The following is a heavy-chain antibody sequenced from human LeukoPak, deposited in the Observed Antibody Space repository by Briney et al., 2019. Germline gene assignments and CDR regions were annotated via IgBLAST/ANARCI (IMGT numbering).Heavy chain of an antibody. CDR2: IYPGDSDT. Sequence: GESLKISCKGSGYSFISYWIGWVRQMPGKGLEWMGIIYPGDSDTRYSPSFQGQVTISADKSISTAYLQWSSLKASDTAMYYCAMTYYYGSGRPIDAFDIWGQGTMVTVSS. CDR3: AMTYYYGSGRPIDAFDI. D-gene: IGHD3-10*01. J-gene: IGHJ3*02. V-gene: IGHV5-51*01. CDR1: GYSFISYW.